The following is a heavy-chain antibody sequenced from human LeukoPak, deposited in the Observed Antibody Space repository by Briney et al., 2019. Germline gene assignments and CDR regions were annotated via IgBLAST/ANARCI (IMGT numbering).Heavy chain of an antibody. CDR3: ARSMVRGGYAFDI. CDR1: GFTVSSNY. J-gene: IGHJ3*02. CDR2: ISSSSSTI. D-gene: IGHD3-10*01. V-gene: IGHV3-48*02. Sequence: LPGGSLRLSCAASGFTVSSNYMSWVRQAPGKGLEWVSYISSSSSTIYYADSVKGRFTISRDNAKNSLYLQMNSLRDEDTAVYYCARSMVRGGYAFDIWGQGTMVTVSS.